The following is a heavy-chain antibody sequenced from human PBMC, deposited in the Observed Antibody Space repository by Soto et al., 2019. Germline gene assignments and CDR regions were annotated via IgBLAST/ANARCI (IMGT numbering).Heavy chain of an antibody. CDR1: GFTFSDFA. V-gene: IGHV3-23*01. CDR3: AKDSPLSGRYQDLDY. D-gene: IGHD1-26*01. J-gene: IGHJ4*02. Sequence: EVHLLESGGGLVQPGGSLRLSCVASGFTFSDFAMTWVRQAPGEGLEWVSALTPGGETTHYRDSVKGRFTISRDNAKNTLYLEINSLTAADTAVYYCAKDSPLSGRYQDLDYWGQGTLVTVSS. CDR2: LTPGGETT.